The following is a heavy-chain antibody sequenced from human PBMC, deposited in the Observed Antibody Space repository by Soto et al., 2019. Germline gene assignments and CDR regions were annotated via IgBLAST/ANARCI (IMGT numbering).Heavy chain of an antibody. Sequence: SVKVSCKASGGTFSSYAISWVRQAPGQGLEWMGGIIAIFGTTNNAQTFQGRVTMTADTSTSTAYMELRSLRSDDRAVYYCATVMVTTVTNSYYYYMDVWGKGTTVTVSS. CDR3: ATVMVTTVTNSYYYYMDV. V-gene: IGHV1-69*06. J-gene: IGHJ6*03. D-gene: IGHD4-17*01. CDR2: IIAIFGTT. CDR1: GGTFSSYA.